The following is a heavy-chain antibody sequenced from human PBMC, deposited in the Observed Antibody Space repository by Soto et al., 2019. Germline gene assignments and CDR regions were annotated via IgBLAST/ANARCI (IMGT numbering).Heavy chain of an antibody. J-gene: IGHJ6*02. V-gene: IGHV3-53*02. D-gene: IGHD6-13*01. CDR1: GFTVSSNY. CDR3: ARGGPPHYSSSWYDLYYYYYYGMDV. Sequence: EVQLVETGGGLIQPGGSLRLSCAASGFTVSSNYMSWVRQAPGKGLEWVSVIYSGGSTYYADSVKGRFTISRDNSKNTLYLQMNRLRAEDTAVYYCARGGPPHYSSSWYDLYYYYYYGMDVWGQGTTVTVSS. CDR2: IYSGGST.